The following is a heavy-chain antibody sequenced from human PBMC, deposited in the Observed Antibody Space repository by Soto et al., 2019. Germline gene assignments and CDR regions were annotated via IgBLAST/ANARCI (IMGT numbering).Heavy chain of an antibody. CDR2: IIPIFGTA. CDR1: GGTFSSYA. CDR3: AREGFCSGGSCYSSDYYGMDV. J-gene: IGHJ6*02. V-gene: IGHV1-69*13. Sequence: SVKVSCKAPGGTFSSYAISWVRQAPGQGLEWMGGIIPIFGTANYAQKFQGRVTITADESTSTAYMELSSLRSEDTAVYYCAREGFCSGGSCYSSDYYGMDVWGQGTTVTVSS. D-gene: IGHD2-15*01.